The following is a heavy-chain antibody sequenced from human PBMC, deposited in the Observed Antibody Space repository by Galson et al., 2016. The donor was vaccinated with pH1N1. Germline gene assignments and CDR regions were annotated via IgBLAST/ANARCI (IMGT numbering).Heavy chain of an antibody. J-gene: IGHJ4*02. CDR2: IWYDGSNK. D-gene: IGHD4-17*01. V-gene: IGHV3-33*01. CDR3: ARGNSYYGDYLGY. Sequence: SLRLSCAASGFTFSSYGMHWVRQAPGKGLEWVAVIWYDGSNKYYADSVKGRFTISRDNSKNTPYLLMNSMSAEDTAVYYCARGNSYYGDYLGYWGQGTLVTVSS. CDR1: GFTFSSYG.